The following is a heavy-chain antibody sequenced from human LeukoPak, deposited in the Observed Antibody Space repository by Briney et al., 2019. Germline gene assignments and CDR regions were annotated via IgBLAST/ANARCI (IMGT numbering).Heavy chain of an antibody. CDR2: INPSGGST. J-gene: IGHJ1*01. V-gene: IGHV1-46*01. D-gene: IGHD6-13*01. Sequence: ASVKVSCKASGYTFTSYYMHWVRQVPGQGLEWMGIINPSGGSTSYAQKFQGRVTMTRDTSTSTVYMELSSLRSEDTAVYYCARDASSSSWYSKYFQHWGQGTLVTVSS. CDR3: ARDASSSSWYSKYFQH. CDR1: GYTFTSYY.